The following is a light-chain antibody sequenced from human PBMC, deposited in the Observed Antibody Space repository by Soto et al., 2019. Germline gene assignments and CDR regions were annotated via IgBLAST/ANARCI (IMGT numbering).Light chain of an antibody. V-gene: IGKV2-28*01. CDR1: QSLLHSNGYNY. CDR3: MQGIQTPGT. CDR2: LGS. Sequence: DIVMTQSPLSLPVTPGEPASISCRSSQSLLHSNGYNYLDWYVQKPGQSPQLLIYLGSNRASGGPDRFRGSGSGTDFTLKISRVEAEDVGVYYCMQGIQTPGTFGGGTKVEIK. J-gene: IGKJ4*01.